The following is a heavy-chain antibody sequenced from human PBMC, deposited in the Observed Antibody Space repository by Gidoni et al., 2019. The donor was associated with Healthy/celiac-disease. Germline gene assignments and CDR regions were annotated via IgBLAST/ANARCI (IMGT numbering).Heavy chain of an antibody. J-gene: IGHJ6*02. D-gene: IGHD6-6*01. CDR1: GGSISSSNW. V-gene: IGHV4-4*02. CDR3: ARGEYSSSSIYDYGMDV. CDR2: IYHSGST. Sequence: LSLTCAVSGGSISSSNWWSWVRQPPGKGLEWIGEIYHSGSTNYNPSLKSRVTISVDKSKNQFSLKLSSVTAADTAVYYCARGEYSSSSIYDYGMDVWGQGTTVTVSS.